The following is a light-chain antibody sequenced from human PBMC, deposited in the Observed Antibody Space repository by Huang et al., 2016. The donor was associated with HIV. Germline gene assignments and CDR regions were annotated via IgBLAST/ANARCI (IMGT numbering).Light chain of an antibody. CDR1: QSVSSY. Sequence: EIVLTQSPATLSLSPGERATLSYRASQSVSSYSAWYQQKPGQAPRLLIYDASNRATGIPARFSGSGSGTDFTLTISSLEPEDFAVYYCQQRSNWPPAVTFGQGTRLEIK. CDR3: QQRSNWPPAVT. CDR2: DAS. J-gene: IGKJ5*01. V-gene: IGKV3-11*01.